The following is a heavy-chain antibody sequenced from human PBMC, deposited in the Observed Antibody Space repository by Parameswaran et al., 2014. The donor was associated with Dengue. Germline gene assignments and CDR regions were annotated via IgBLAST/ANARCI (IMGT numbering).Heavy chain of an antibody. CDR2: INHSGST. V-gene: IGHV4-34*01. D-gene: IGHD3-22*01. J-gene: IGHJ4*02. CDR3: ARFASGYYNDY. Sequence: PGKGLEWIGEINHSGSTNYNPSLKSRVTISVDTSKNQFSLKLSSVTAADTAVYYCARFASGYYNDYWGQGTLVTVSS.